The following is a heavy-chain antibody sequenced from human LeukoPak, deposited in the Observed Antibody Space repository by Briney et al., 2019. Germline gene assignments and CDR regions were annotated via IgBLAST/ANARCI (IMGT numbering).Heavy chain of an antibody. V-gene: IGHV1-2*02. J-gene: IGHJ5*02. CDR1: GYIFTDYY. D-gene: IGHD6-19*01. CDR2: IHPNSGDT. CDR3: ARDPYTSGYNWFDP. Sequence: GASVKVSCKASGYIFTDYYMHWVRQAPGQGLEWMGWIHPNSGDTKNAQKFQGRVTMTRDTSINTAYMELTRLTSDDTAVYYCARDPYTSGYNWFDPWGQGTLVTVSS.